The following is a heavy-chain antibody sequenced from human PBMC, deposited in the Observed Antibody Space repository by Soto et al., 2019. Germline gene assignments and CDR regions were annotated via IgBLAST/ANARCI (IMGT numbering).Heavy chain of an antibody. CDR3: AKEGDFYDISTGYFGSKSSFDH. V-gene: IGHV3-30*18. CDR1: GFTFTSYG. Sequence: GGSLRLSCAASGFTFTSYGMHWVRQAPGKGLEGVAVISSDGRNKYYSDSVKGRFTISRDVSKNTVFLHMDSLSAEDTAVYYCAKEGDFYDISTGYFGSKSSFDHWGPVTLVTVSS. CDR2: ISSDGRNK. J-gene: IGHJ4*02. D-gene: IGHD3-9*01.